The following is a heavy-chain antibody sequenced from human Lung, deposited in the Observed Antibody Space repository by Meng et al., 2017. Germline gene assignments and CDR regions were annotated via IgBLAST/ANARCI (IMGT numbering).Heavy chain of an antibody. V-gene: IGHV4-30-4*01. CDR1: GGSISSSNYY. J-gene: IGHJ2*01. Sequence: QVQLQESAPGVLTPSTPLPPPCTASGGSISSSNYYWSWIRQPPGKGLEWSGHIYNSGSTYYNPSLKSRITISVDTSKNQFSLKLSSVTAADTAVYYCARGQKGYFDLWGRGTLVTVSS. CDR2: IYNSGST. CDR3: ARGQKGYFDL.